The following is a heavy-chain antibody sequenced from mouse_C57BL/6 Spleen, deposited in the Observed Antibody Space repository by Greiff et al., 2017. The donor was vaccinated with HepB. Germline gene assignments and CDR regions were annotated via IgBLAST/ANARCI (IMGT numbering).Heavy chain of an antibody. V-gene: IGHV1-82*01. CDR1: GYAFSSSW. D-gene: IGHD1-1*01. CDR2: IYPGDGDT. CDR3: ARRDYGIYFDY. J-gene: IGHJ2*01. Sequence: VQLQQSGPELVKPGASVKISCKASGYAFSSSWMNWVKQRPGKGLEWIGRIYPGDGDTNYNGKFKGKATLTADKSSSTAYMQLSSLTSEDSAVYFCARRDYGIYFDYWGQGTTLTVSS.